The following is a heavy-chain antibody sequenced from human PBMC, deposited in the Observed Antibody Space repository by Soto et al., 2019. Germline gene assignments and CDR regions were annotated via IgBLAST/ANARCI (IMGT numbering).Heavy chain of an antibody. J-gene: IGHJ5*02. V-gene: IGHV4-30-2*01. CDR2: IYHSGST. CDR3: ARDQIEGNWFDP. CDR1: GGSISSGGYS. Sequence: SETLSLTCTVSGGSISSGGYSWNWIRQPPGKGLEWIGYIYHSGSTLYNPSLKSRATISVDKSKNQFSLKLRSVTAAATAVYSCARDQIEGNWFDPWGQGTLVTVSS.